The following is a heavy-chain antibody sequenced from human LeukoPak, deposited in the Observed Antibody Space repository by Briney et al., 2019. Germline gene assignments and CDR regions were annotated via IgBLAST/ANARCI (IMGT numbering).Heavy chain of an antibody. V-gene: IGHV3-33*01. CDR3: ARGGNYYGSSGWFDP. J-gene: IGHJ5*02. D-gene: IGHD3-10*01. CDR2: IWYDGSNK. CDR1: GFTFSSYG. Sequence: GRSLRLSCAASGFTFSSYGMHWVRQAPGKGLEGVAVIWYDGSNKYYADSVKGRFTISRDNSKNTLYLQMNSLRAEDTAVYYCARGGNYYGSSGWFDPWGQGTLVTVSS.